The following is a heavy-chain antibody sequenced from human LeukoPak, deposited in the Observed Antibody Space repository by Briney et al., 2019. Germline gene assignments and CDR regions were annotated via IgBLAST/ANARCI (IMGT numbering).Heavy chain of an antibody. CDR3: ARGGTIFGVVITTHFDY. CDR2: INAGNGNT. D-gene: IGHD3-3*01. V-gene: IGHV1-3*01. CDR1: GYTFTSYA. Sequence: ASVKVSCKASGYTFTSYAMHWVRQAPGQRLEWMGWINAGNGNTKYSQKFQDRVTITRDTSASTAYMELSSLRSEDTAVYYCARGGTIFGVVITTHFDYWGQGTLVTVSS. J-gene: IGHJ4*02.